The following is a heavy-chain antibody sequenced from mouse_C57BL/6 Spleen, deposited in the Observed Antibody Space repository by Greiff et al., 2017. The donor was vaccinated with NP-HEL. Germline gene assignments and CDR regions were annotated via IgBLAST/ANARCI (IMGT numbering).Heavy chain of an antibody. CDR2: IYPGSGST. V-gene: IGHV1-55*01. J-gene: IGHJ2*01. D-gene: IGHD4-1*01. Sequence: QVQLKESGAELVKPGASVKMSCKASGYTFTSYWITWVKQRPGQGLEWIGDIYPGSGSTNYNEKFKSKATLTVDTSSSTAYMQLSSLTSEDSAVYFCERSLGGYWGQGTTLAVSS. CDR1: GYTFTSYW. CDR3: ERSLGGY.